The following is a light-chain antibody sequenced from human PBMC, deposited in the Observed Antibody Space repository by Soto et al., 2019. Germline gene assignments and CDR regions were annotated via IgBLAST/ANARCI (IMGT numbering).Light chain of an antibody. J-gene: IGKJ1*01. Sequence: DIQMTQSPSPLSASVGDRVTITCRASQSISNYLNWYQQKPGKAPKLLMYAASSLQSGVPSRFSGRGSGTDFTLTISSLQPEYFATYYCQQSYSTPRTFGQGTKVEIK. V-gene: IGKV1-39*01. CDR2: AAS. CDR3: QQSYSTPRT. CDR1: QSISNY.